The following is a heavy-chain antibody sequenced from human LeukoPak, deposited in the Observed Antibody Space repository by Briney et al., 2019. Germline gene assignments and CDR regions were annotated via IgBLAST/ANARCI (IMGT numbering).Heavy chain of an antibody. Sequence: PGGSLRLSCAASGFTFSSYAMSWVRQAPGKGLEWVSAISGSGGSTYYADSVKGRFTISRDNSKNTLYLQMNSLRAEDTAVYYCARAGHCSSTSCSRLYYYYYVDVWGKGTTVTVSS. D-gene: IGHD2-2*01. CDR2: ISGSGGST. CDR1: GFTFSSYA. J-gene: IGHJ6*03. CDR3: ARAGHCSSTSCSRLYYYYYVDV. V-gene: IGHV3-23*01.